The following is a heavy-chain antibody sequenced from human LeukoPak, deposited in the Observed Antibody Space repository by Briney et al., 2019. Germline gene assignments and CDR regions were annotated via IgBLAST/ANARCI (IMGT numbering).Heavy chain of an antibody. D-gene: IGHD5-12*01. J-gene: IGHJ6*03. V-gene: IGHV3-30*02. CDR3: ARGRVDSGYFRYYYYYYYMDV. Sequence: GGSLRLSCAASGFTFSSYGMHWVRQAPGKGLEWVAFKRYDGSATYYADSVKGRFTIPRDNSNSMLYLQMNSLRGEDTAVYYCARGRVDSGYFRYYYYYYYMDVWGKGTTVTVSS. CDR2: KRYDGSAT. CDR1: GFTFSSYG.